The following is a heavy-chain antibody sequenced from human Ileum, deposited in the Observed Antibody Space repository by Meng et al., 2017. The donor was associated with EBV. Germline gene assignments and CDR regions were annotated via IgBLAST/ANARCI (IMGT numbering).Heavy chain of an antibody. D-gene: IGHD1-26*01. J-gene: IGHJ4*02. CDR3: ARDLRVGGAFDY. CDR2: VNYNGDS. V-gene: IGHV4-61*08. Sequence: QVQLKRSGPGLVRPSETLALTCTVSGASVTSSGYYWSWLRQSPGKGLEWLGYVNYNGDSTYNPSLKSRVTIFIDTSKKQFYLNLTSATAADTAIYYCARDLRVGGAFDYWGQGTLVTVSS. CDR1: GASVTSSGYY.